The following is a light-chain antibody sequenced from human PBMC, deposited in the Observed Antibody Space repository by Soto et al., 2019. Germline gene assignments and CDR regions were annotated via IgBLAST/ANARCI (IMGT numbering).Light chain of an antibody. CDR3: ETWDSNTHTV. J-gene: IGLJ3*02. CDR2: LEGSGSY. Sequence: QSVLTQSSSASASLGSSVKLTCTLRSVHSSYIIAWHQQQPGKAPRYLVKLEGSGSYNKGSGVPDRFSGSSSGADHYLTISNLQFEDEADYYCETWDSNTHTVFGGGTKVTVL. CDR1: SVHSSYI. V-gene: IGLV4-60*02.